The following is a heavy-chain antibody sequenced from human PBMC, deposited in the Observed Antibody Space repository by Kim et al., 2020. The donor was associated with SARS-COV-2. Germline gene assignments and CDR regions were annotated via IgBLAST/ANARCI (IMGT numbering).Heavy chain of an antibody. CDR3: ARAPRYDSGGYYLKYNYYYGMDV. CDR1: GYTFTNYF. V-gene: IGHV1-46*01. J-gene: IGHJ6*02. Sequence: ASVKVSCKASGYTFTNYFIHWVRQAPGQGLQWMGIINPSGGDTTYAQKFQGRVTMTRDTSTSTVYMELSSLRSEDTAVYYCARAPRYDSGGYYLKYNYYYGMDVGGQGPTGPAYS. D-gene: IGHD3-22*01. CDR2: INPSGGDT.